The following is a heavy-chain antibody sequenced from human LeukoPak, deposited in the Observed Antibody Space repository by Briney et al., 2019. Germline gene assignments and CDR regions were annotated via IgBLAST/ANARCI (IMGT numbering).Heavy chain of an antibody. D-gene: IGHD3-22*01. V-gene: IGHV1-2*02. Sequence: GASVKVSCKASGYTFTGYYMHWVRQAPGQGLEWMGWINPNSGGTNYAQKFQGRVTMTRDTSISTAYMELSRLRSDETAVYYCARGSSKYYYDSSGYPFDYWGQGTLVTVSS. CDR1: GYTFTGYY. J-gene: IGHJ4*02. CDR2: INPNSGGT. CDR3: ARGSSKYYYDSSGYPFDY.